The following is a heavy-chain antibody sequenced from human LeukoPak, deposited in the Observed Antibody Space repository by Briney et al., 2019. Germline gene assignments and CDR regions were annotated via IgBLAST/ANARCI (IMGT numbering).Heavy chain of an antibody. CDR1: GGTFSSYA. D-gene: IGHD2-2*01. Sequence: SVKVSCKASGGTFSSYAISWVRQAPGQGLEWVGGIIPIFGTANYAQKFQGRVTITTDESTSTAYMELSSLRSEDTAVYYCARVPPAANYYYYYYMDVWGKGTTVTVSS. CDR2: IIPIFGTA. CDR3: ARVPPAANYYYYYYMDV. V-gene: IGHV1-69*05. J-gene: IGHJ6*03.